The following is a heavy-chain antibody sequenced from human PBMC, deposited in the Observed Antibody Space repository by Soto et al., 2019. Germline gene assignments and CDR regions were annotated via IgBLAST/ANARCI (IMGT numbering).Heavy chain of an antibody. V-gene: IGHV1-3*01. Sequence: QVQLVQSGAEVKKPGASVKVSCKASGYTFSSYAVQWVRQAPGQSLEWIGWIHAGNGDTKYSQKFHGRVTLTRDTSENTAYMDLSSLRSEDTAVYYCARVPRYTSDIVEVPAVMFDDWFVPWGQGTLVTDSS. CDR3: ARVPRYTSDIVEVPAVMFDDWFVP. J-gene: IGHJ5*02. CDR1: GYTFSSYA. CDR2: IHAGNGDT. D-gene: IGHD2-2*01.